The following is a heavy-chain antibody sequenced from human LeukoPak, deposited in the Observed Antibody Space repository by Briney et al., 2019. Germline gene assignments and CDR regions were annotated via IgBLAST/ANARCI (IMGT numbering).Heavy chain of an antibody. CDR3: ARDGNYYDSSGYLDY. CDR2: ISAYNGNT. D-gene: IGHD3-22*01. J-gene: IGHJ4*02. V-gene: IGHV1-18*01. Sequence: ASVKVSCKASGYTFTSYGISWVRQAPGQGLEWMGWISAYNGNTNYAQKLQGRVTMTTDTSTSTAYMELRSLRSDDTAVYYCARDGNYYDSSGYLDYWGQGTLVTVSP. CDR1: GYTFTSYG.